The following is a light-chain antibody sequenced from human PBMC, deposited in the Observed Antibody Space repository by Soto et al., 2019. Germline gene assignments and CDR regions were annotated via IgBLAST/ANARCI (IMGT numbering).Light chain of an antibody. J-gene: IGKJ4*01. CDR1: QSLLHSKGHNY. CDR3: MQALQTPLT. V-gene: IGKV2-28*01. Sequence: DIVMTQSPLSLPVTPGEPASISCRSSQSLLHSKGHNYLAWYLQKPGQSPQLLIYLGSTRASGVPDRFSGSGSGTDFTLKISRVEAEDVGVYYCMQALQTPLTFGGGTKVEIK. CDR2: LGS.